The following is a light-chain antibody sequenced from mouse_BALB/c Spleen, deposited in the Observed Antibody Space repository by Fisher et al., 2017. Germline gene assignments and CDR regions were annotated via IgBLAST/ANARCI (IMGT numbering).Light chain of an antibody. CDR2: YTS. V-gene: IGKV4-68*01. CDR3: QQWSGYPFT. CDR1: SSVSY. Sequence: IVITQSTAIMSASPGEKVTMTCSASSSVSYMYWYQQKPGSSPKLWIYYTSNLASGVPARFSGSGSGTSYSLTISSVEAEDDATYYCQQWSGYPFTFGSGTKLEIK. J-gene: IGKJ4*01.